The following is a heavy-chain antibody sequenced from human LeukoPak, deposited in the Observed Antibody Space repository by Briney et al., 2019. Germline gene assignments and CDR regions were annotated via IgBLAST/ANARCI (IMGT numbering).Heavy chain of an antibody. J-gene: IGHJ4*02. CDR2: IYYSGST. D-gene: IGHD6-25*01. CDR3: AGRSYSSGFYYFDY. CDR1: GGSITSYY. Sequence: PSETLSLTCTVSGGSITSYYWSWIRQSPGKGLEWIGYIYYSGSTNYNPSLKSRVTIPVDTSKNQFSLKLSPVTAADTAVYYCAGRSYSSGFYYFDYWGQGTLVTVSS. V-gene: IGHV4-59*08.